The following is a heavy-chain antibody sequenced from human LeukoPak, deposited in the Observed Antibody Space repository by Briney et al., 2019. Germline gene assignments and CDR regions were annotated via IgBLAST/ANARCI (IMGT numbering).Heavy chain of an antibody. CDR2: IKQDESEK. D-gene: IGHD2-2*01. CDR1: GFPFSSYW. CDR3: ARALDSSSSRYQAFEY. J-gene: IGHJ4*02. V-gene: IGHV3-7*01. Sequence: GGSLSLSCAASGFPFSSYWMSWVRQAPGKGLGWVANIKQDESEKYYVDSVKGRFTISRDNAKNSLYLQMNNLRAEDTAVYYCARALDSSSSRYQAFEYWGQGTLVTVSS.